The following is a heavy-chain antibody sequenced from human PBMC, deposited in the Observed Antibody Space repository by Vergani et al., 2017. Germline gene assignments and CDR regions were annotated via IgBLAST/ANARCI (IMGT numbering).Heavy chain of an antibody. CDR2: ISSSSSYI. D-gene: IGHD2-21*01. J-gene: IGHJ4*02. V-gene: IGHV3-21*04. Sequence: EVQLVESGGGLVQPGGSLRLSCAASGFTFSSYSMNWVRQAPGKGLEWVSSISSSSSYIYYADSVKGRFTISRDDSKNTVYLQINSLRAEDTAFYYCADLYGDDGFSPFWGQGTLVTVSS. CDR1: GFTFSSYS. CDR3: ADLYGDDGFSPF.